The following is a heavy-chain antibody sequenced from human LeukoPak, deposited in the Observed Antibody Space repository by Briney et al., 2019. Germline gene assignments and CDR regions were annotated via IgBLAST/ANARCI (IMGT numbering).Heavy chain of an antibody. V-gene: IGHV3-21*01. CDR3: ARGAGYCSSTNCHLWFDY. D-gene: IGHD2-2*01. J-gene: IGHJ4*02. Sequence: GGSLRLSCAASGFTFSSYSMNWVRQAPGKGLEWASSISSSSSYIYYADAVKGRFTISRDNAKNSLYLQMNSLRAEDTAVYHCARGAGYCSSTNCHLWFDYWGQGTLVTVSS. CDR1: GFTFSSYS. CDR2: ISSSSSYI.